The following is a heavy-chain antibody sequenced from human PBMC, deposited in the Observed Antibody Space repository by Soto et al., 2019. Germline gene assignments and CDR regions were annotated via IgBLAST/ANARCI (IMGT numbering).Heavy chain of an antibody. CDR1: GDTLTELS. CDR2: FDPEDGET. J-gene: IGHJ4*02. D-gene: IGHD1-26*01. CDR3: ATSPAYSGSYYFDY. Sequence: ASVKVSCKVSGDTLTELSMHWVRQAPGKGLEWMGGFDPEDGETIYAQKFQGRVTMTEDTSTDTAYMELSSLRSEDTAVYYCATSPAYSGSYYFDYWGQGTLVTVSS. V-gene: IGHV1-24*01.